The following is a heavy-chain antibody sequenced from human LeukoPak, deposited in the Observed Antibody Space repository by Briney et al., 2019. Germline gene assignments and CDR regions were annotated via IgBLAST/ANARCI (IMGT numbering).Heavy chain of an antibody. CDR3: ARVIYYDSSPYFDY. J-gene: IGHJ4*02. Sequence: PVGSLRLSCAASGFTFSSYWMHWVRQAPGKGLVWVSRINSDGSSTSYADSVKGRFTISRDNAKNTLYLQMNSLRAEDTAVYYCARVIYYDSSPYFDYWGQGTLVTVSS. CDR2: INSDGSST. V-gene: IGHV3-74*01. D-gene: IGHD3-22*01. CDR1: GFTFSSYW.